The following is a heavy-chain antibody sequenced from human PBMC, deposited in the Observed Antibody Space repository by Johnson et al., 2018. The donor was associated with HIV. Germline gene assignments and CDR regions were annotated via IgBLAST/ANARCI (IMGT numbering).Heavy chain of an antibody. D-gene: IGHD5-24*01. Sequence: VQLVESGGGVVQPGGSLRLSCAASGFTFTSYGMHWVRQAPGKGLEWVANIKQDGSEKYYVDSVKGRFPITRDNAKNTLYLQMNSLRAEDTALYYCASSRDGYKGDNAFDIWGQGTMVTVSS. J-gene: IGHJ3*02. V-gene: IGHV3-7*03. CDR3: ASSRDGYKGDNAFDI. CDR2: IKQDGSEK. CDR1: GFTFTSYG.